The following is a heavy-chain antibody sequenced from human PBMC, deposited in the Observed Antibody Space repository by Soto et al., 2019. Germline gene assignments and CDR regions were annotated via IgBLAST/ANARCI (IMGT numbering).Heavy chain of an antibody. D-gene: IGHD5-12*01. CDR1: GFTFSTYA. Sequence: GGSLRLSCAASGFTFSTYALTWVRQAPGKGLEWVSGISSSGDRTNHADSVKGRFTTSRDNSKNMLYLDMKSLRAEDTAIYYCAKDCFLADIHNYYVVPVRGQGPTLTDS. J-gene: IGHJ6*02. CDR3: AKDCFLADIHNYYVVPV. V-gene: IGHV3-23*01. CDR2: ISSSGDRT.